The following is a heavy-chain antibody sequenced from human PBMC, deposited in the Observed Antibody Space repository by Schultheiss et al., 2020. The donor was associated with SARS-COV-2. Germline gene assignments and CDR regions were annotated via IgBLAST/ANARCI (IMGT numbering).Heavy chain of an antibody. CDR1: GGSFSGYY. CDR2: INHSGST. V-gene: IGHV4-34*01. Sequence: SQTLSLTCAVYGGSFSGYYWSWIRQPPGKGLEWIGEINHSGSTNYNPSLKSRVTISVDTSKNQFSLKLSSVTAADTAVYYCARDYYDSSGYEYFDYWGQGTLVTVSS. CDR3: ARDYYDSSGYEYFDY. D-gene: IGHD3-22*01. J-gene: IGHJ4*02.